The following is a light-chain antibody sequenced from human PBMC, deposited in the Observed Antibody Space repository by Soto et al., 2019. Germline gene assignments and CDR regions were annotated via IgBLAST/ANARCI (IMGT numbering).Light chain of an antibody. Sequence: EIVMTQSPATLSVSPGDTATLFCRASHSIGSNLAWYQQKPGQAPRLLIYGASNRATGIPDRFSGSGSGTDFTLTISRLEPEDFAVYYCQQYGSSGTFGQGTKVDIK. CDR2: GAS. CDR3: QQYGSSGT. V-gene: IGKV3-20*01. CDR1: HSIGSN. J-gene: IGKJ1*01.